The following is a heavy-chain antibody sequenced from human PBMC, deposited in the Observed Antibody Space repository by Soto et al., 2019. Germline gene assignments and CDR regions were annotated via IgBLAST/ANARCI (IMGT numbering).Heavy chain of an antibody. Sequence: PSETLSLTCTVSGDSVSGGGYYWTWIRQPPGKGLEWIGYIYFTGDTTYNPSLRSRVTIAMHTSKNQFSLKLTSATAADTAVFYCARDPRSGYDTRFDYWGQGTLVTVSS. CDR3: ARDPRSGYDTRFDY. V-gene: IGHV4-61*08. CDR1: GDSVSGGGYY. J-gene: IGHJ4*02. D-gene: IGHD5-12*01. CDR2: IYFTGDT.